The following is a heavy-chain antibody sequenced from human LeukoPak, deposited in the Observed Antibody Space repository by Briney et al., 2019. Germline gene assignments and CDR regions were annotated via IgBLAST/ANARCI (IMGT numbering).Heavy chain of an antibody. CDR2: ISWDGGST. CDR3: AKSYDYVWGGYRYTRGPELPDY. Sequence: PGGSLRLSCAASGFTFDDYTMHWVRQAPGKGLEWVSLISWDGGSTYYADSVKGRFTISRDNSKNSLYLQMNSLRTEDTALYYCAKSYDYVWGGYRYTRGPELPDYWGQGTLVTVSS. D-gene: IGHD3-16*02. CDR1: GFTFDDYT. J-gene: IGHJ4*02. V-gene: IGHV3-43*01.